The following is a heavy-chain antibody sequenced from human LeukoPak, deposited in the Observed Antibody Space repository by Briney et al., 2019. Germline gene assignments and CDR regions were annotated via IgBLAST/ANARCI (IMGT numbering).Heavy chain of an antibody. J-gene: IGHJ3*02. Sequence: GGSLRLSCAGSGFTFSSYWMHWVRQAPGKGLVWVSRINSDGSSTSYADSVKGRFTISRDNAKNTLYLQMNSLRAEDTAVYYCARGSGAYSAFDIWGQGTMVTVSS. CDR3: ARGSGAYSAFDI. D-gene: IGHD2-15*01. V-gene: IGHV3-74*01. CDR1: GFTFSSYW. CDR2: INSDGSST.